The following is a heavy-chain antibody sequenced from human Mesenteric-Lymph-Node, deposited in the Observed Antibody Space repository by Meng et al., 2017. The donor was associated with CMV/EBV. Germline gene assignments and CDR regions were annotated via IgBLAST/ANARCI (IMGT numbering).Heavy chain of an antibody. CDR2: IQYDGSNK. CDR3: AKDRLANWFDP. J-gene: IGHJ5*02. V-gene: IGHV3-30*02. Sequence: GESLKISCAASGFTFSTYSMSWVRQAPGKGLEWVAFIQYDGSNKYYADSVKGRFTISRDNPNYTLYLQMNSLRSEDTAVYYCAKDRLANWFDPWGQGTLVTVSS. CDR1: GFTFSTYS. D-gene: IGHD2-21*01.